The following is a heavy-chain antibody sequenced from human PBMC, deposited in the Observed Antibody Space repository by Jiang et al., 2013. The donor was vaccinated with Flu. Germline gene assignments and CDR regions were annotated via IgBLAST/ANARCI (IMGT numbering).Heavy chain of an antibody. CDR3: ARAYSSSWYTYSGIAVAAPDY. CDR1: GFTFSSYA. CDR2: YHMMEASK. J-gene: IGHJ4*02. Sequence: GFTFSSYAMHWSARLQARGWSGWQLYHMMEASKYYADSVKGRFTISRDNSKNTLYLQMNSLRAEDTAVYYCARAYSSSWYTYSGIAVAAPDYWGQGTLVTVSS. D-gene: IGHD6-13*01. V-gene: IGHV3-30-3*01.